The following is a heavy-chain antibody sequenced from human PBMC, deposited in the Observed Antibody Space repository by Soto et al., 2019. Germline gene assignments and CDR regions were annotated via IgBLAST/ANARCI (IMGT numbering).Heavy chain of an antibody. CDR3: AKDQGSSWYEIDY. V-gene: IGHV3-48*01. CDR1: GFTFRNYG. D-gene: IGHD6-13*01. CDR2: IGIGSSTK. J-gene: IGHJ4*02. Sequence: GGSLRLSCAASGFTFRNYGMNWVRQAPGKGLEWVSYIGIGSSTKYYADSVKGRFTISRDNSKNTLYLQMYSLRAEDTAVYYCAKDQGSSWYEIDYWGQGTLVTVSS.